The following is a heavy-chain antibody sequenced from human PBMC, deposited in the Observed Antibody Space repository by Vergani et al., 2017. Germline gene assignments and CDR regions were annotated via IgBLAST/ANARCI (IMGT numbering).Heavy chain of an antibody. CDR3: ARVQDLYDFWSGYRVRYYYYMDV. V-gene: IGHV4-34*01. Sequence: QVQLQQWGAGLLKPSETLYLTCAVYGGSFSGYYWSWIRQPPGKGLEWIGEINHSESTNYNPSLKSRVTIAVDPSKNQFSLKLSSVTAADTAVYYCARVQDLYDFWSGYRVRYYYYMDVWDKGTTVTVS. J-gene: IGHJ6*03. D-gene: IGHD3-3*01. CDR2: INHSEST. CDR1: GGSFSGYY.